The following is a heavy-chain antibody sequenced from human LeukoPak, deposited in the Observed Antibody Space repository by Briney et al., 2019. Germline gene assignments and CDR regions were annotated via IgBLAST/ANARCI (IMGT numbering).Heavy chain of an antibody. CDR2: IYSGGST. CDR3: ARDRAYYYGSGSYSPGDY. D-gene: IGHD3-10*01. Sequence: GGSLRLSCAASGFTFSAYALSWVRQAPGKGLEWVSVIYSGGSTYYADSVKGRFTISRDNSKNTLYLQMNSLRAEDTAVYYCARDRAYYYGSGSYSPGDYWGQGTLVTVSS. V-gene: IGHV3-53*01. CDR1: GFTFSAYA. J-gene: IGHJ4*02.